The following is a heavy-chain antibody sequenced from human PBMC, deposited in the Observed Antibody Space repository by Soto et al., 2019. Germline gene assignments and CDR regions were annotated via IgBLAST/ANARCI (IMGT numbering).Heavy chain of an antibody. Sequence: QLQLQESGPGLVKPSETLSLTCTVSGGSISSSSYYWGWIRQPPGKGLEWIGSIYYSGSTYYNPSLKSRVTISVDTSKNQFSLKLSSVTAADTAVYYCARDSGGLLMDVWGQGTTVTVSS. D-gene: IGHD2-15*01. CDR3: ARDSGGLLMDV. CDR2: IYYSGST. V-gene: IGHV4-39*02. J-gene: IGHJ6*02. CDR1: GGSISSSSYY.